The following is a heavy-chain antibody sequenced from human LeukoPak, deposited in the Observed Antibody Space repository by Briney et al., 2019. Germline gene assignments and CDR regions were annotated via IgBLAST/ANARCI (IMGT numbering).Heavy chain of an antibody. V-gene: IGHV3-20*04. CDR3: AKSGSYASFFDY. Sequence: GGSLRLSCAASGFTFDDYGMSWVRQAPGKGLEWVSGINWNGGSTGYADSVKGRFTISRDNAKNSLYLQMNSLRAEDTALYYCAKSGSYASFFDYWGQGTLLTVSS. CDR2: INWNGGST. D-gene: IGHD1-26*01. CDR1: GFTFDDYG. J-gene: IGHJ4*02.